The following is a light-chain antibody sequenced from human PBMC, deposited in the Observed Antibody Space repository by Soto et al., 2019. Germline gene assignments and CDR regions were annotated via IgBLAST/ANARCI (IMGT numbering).Light chain of an antibody. V-gene: IGKV3-20*01. Sequence: EIVLTQSPGTLSLSPGERATLSCRASRSVSNNYVAWYQRKPGQAPRLLIYGASSRATDIPRRFSGSGSGTDYTLTITRLEPEDFAVYYFQQYGSSPPTFGQGTMLESK. CDR2: GAS. CDR1: RSVSNNY. J-gene: IGKJ1*01. CDR3: QQYGSSPPT.